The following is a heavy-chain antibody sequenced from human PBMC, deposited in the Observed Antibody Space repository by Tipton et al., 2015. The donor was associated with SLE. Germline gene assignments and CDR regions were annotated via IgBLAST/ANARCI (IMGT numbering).Heavy chain of an antibody. CDR2: IYHSGST. Sequence: TLSLTCSVSTYSITTASYWGWIRQPPGKDLEWIGSIYHSGSTFYNPSLESRVTISVDTSKNQFSLKLNSATAADTAVYYCARRPTRNDAFDIWGQGTMVTVSS. V-gene: IGHV4-38-2*01. CDR3: ARRPTRNDAFDI. J-gene: IGHJ3*02. D-gene: IGHD2-2*01. CDR1: TYSITTASY.